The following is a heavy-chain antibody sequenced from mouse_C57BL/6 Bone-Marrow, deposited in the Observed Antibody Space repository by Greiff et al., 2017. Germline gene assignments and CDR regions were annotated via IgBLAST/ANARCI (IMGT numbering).Heavy chain of an antibody. J-gene: IGHJ1*03. CDR1: GYTFTSYW. Sequence: QVQLQQPGADLVKPGASVKVSCKASGYTFTSYWMHWVKQRPGNGLEWIGRIHPTDSDTNYNEKFKGKATLTVDKSDSTAYMQLSSLTSEDAAVYYCAISQSDNWYFDDWGKGTTVTVSS. CDR2: IHPTDSDT. CDR3: AISQSDNWYFDD. V-gene: IGHV1-74*01.